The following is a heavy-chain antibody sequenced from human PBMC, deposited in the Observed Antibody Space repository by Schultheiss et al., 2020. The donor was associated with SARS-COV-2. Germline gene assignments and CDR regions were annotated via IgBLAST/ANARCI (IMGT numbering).Heavy chain of an antibody. Sequence: GESLKISCAASGFTFSSYGMHWVRQAPGKGLEWVSYISSSGSTIYYADSVKGRFTISRDNAKNSLYLQMNSLRAEDTAVYYCARGSGSYYYYYYYMDVWGKGTTVTVSS. CDR3: ARGSGSYYYYYYYMDV. D-gene: IGHD1-26*01. J-gene: IGHJ6*03. CDR1: GFTFSSYG. CDR2: ISSSGSTI. V-gene: IGHV3-48*04.